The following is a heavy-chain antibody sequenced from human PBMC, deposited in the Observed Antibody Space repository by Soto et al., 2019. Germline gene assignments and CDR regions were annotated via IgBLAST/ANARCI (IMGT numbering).Heavy chain of an antibody. J-gene: IGHJ6*02. Sequence: GGSLRLSCAASGFTFSSYWMHWVRQAPGKGLVWVSRINSDGSSTSYADSVKGRFTISRDNAKNTLYLQMNSLRAEDTAVYYCAIEGDYFYYYYGMDVWGQGSTVTVSS. D-gene: IGHD3-16*01. CDR2: INSDGSST. V-gene: IGHV3-74*01. CDR1: GFTFSSYW. CDR3: AIEGDYFYYYYGMDV.